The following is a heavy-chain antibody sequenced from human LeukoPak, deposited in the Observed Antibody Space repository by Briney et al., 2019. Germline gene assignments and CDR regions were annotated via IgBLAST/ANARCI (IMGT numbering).Heavy chain of an antibody. CDR1: GFTFNDYA. J-gene: IGHJ3*02. CDR3: AKDSYGGSGSYYLYSFDM. Sequence: GGSLRLSCAASGFTFNDYAMHWVRQAPGKGLEWVSGISWNSGSIGYADSVKGRFTISRDNAKNSLYLQMSSLRVEDTALYYCAKDSYGGSGSYYLYSFDMWGQGTMVTVSS. CDR2: ISWNSGSI. V-gene: IGHV3-9*01. D-gene: IGHD3-10*01.